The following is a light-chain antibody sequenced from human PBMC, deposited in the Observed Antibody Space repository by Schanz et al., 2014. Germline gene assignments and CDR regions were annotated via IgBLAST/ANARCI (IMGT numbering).Light chain of an antibody. J-gene: IGKJ4*01. CDR3: QQFNNYPQIT. V-gene: IGKV4-1*01. Sequence: DIVMTQSPDSLAVSLGERATINCKSSQSVLHSPNNKDYLAWYQQKPGQPPELLIYWASTRESGVPHRFSGSGSGTDFTLTISSLQPDDFATYYCQQFNNYPQITFGGGTKVEIK. CDR1: QSVLHSPNNKDY. CDR2: WAS.